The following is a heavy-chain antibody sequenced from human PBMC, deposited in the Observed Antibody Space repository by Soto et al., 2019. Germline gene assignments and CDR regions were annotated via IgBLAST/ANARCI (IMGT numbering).Heavy chain of an antibody. J-gene: IGHJ6*02. CDR2: IYHSGST. CDR3: ARDPVLLWFGGPRDYYYYYGMDV. D-gene: IGHD3-10*01. CDR1: GYSISSGYY. V-gene: IGHV4-38-2*02. Sequence: LSLTCAVSGYSISSGYYWGWIRQPPGKGLEWIGSIYHSGSTYYNPSLKSRVTISVDTSKNQFSLKLSSVTAADTAVYYCARDPVLLWFGGPRDYYYYYGMDVWGQGTTVTVSS.